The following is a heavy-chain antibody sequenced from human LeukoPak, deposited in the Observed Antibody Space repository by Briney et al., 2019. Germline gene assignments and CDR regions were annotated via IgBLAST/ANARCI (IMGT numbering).Heavy chain of an antibody. CDR2: INPSGDST. D-gene: IGHD4-23*01. CDR3: ASGDYGGDPPAY. J-gene: IGHJ4*02. V-gene: IGHV1-46*01. Sequence: GASVKVSCKASGYTFTGYYMHWVRQAPGQGLEWMGIINPSGDSTSYAQKFQGRVTMTRDTSTSTVYMDLSSLRSEDTAVYYCASGDYGGDPPAYWGQGTLVTVSS. CDR1: GYTFTGYY.